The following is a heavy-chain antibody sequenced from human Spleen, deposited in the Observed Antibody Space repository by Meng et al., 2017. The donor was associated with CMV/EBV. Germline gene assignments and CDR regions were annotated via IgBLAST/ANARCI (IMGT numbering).Heavy chain of an antibody. Sequence: FSDYDMTWIRQAPGKGLEWVSSITTSGKTIYYADSVKGRFTISRDNAKNSLYMQMNSLRAEDTAVYYCARDLLSSMIFGVVIPGWFDPWGQGTLVTVSS. J-gene: IGHJ5*02. D-gene: IGHD3-3*01. V-gene: IGHV3-11*01. CDR3: ARDLLSSMIFGVVIPGWFDP. CDR2: ITTSGKTI. CDR1: FSDYD.